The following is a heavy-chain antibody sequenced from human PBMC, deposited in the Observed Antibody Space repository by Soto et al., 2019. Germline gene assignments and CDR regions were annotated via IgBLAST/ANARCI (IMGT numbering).Heavy chain of an antibody. Sequence: GGSLRLSCAASGFTFRDYAMSWVRQAPGKGLEWVADISGSGNEARHADSVRGRFTISRDNSRDTLFLQMNSLTVDDTAVYYCGKERRGSGWSVCNFWGQGTLVTVSS. CDR2: ISGSGNEA. J-gene: IGHJ4*02. V-gene: IGHV3-23*01. D-gene: IGHD6-19*01. CDR1: GFTFRDYA. CDR3: GKERRGSGWSVCNF.